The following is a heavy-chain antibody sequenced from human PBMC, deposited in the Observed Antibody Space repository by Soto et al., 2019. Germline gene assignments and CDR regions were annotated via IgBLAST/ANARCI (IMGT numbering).Heavy chain of an antibody. CDR1: GGSISSSSYY. V-gene: IGHV4-39*01. D-gene: IGHD3-10*01. Sequence: LSLTCTVSGGSISSSSYYWGWIRQPPGKGLEWIGSIYYSGSTYYNPSLKSRVTISVDTSKNQFSLKLSSVTAADTAVYYCARLFMVRNLYYFDYWGQGTLVTVSS. CDR3: ARLFMVRNLYYFDY. CDR2: IYYSGST. J-gene: IGHJ4*02.